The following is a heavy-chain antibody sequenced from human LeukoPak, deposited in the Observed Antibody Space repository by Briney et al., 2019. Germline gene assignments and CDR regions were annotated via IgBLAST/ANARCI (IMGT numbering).Heavy chain of an antibody. D-gene: IGHD3-9*01. Sequence: GGSLRLSCAASGFTFSSYAMSWVRQAPGKGLEWVSAISGSGGRTYYADSVKGRVTISRDNSKNTLYLQMNSLRAEDTAVYYCAKYRDLRYFDWLAPIFDYWGQGTLVTVSS. CDR3: AKYRDLRYFDWLAPIFDY. CDR2: ISGSGGRT. CDR1: GFTFSSYA. V-gene: IGHV3-23*01. J-gene: IGHJ4*02.